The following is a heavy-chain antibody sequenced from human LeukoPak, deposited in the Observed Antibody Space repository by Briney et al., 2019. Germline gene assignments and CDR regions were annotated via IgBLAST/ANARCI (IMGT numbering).Heavy chain of an antibody. V-gene: IGHV1-18*01. CDR1: GYTFTSYG. CDR2: ISAYNGNT. CDR3: ASENWGNGAFDI. Sequence: GSSVKVSCKASGYTFTSYGISWVRQAPGQGLEWMGWISAYNGNTNYAQKLQGRVTMTTDTSTSTAYMELRSLRSDDTAVYYCASENWGNGAFDIWGQGTMVTVSS. D-gene: IGHD7-27*01. J-gene: IGHJ3*02.